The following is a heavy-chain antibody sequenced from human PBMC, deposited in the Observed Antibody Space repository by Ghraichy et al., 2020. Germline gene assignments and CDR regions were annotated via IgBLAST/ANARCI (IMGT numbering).Heavy chain of an antibody. V-gene: IGHV2-70*11. CDR2: IDWDDDK. Sequence: SGPTLVKPTQTLTLTCTFSGFSLSTSGMCVSWIRQPPGKALEWLARIDWDDDKYYSTSLKTRLTISKDTSKNQVVLTMTNMDPVDTATYYCARIPIVGATTHAFDIWGQGTMVTVSS. D-gene: IGHD1-26*01. J-gene: IGHJ3*02. CDR3: ARIPIVGATTHAFDI. CDR1: GFSLSTSGMC.